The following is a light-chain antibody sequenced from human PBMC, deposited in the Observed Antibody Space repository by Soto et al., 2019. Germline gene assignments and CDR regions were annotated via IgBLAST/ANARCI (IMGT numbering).Light chain of an antibody. Sequence: EIVMTQSPVTLSVSPGERATLSCRASQSVSSNLAWYQQQPGQAPRLLIYGASTRATDIPARFSGSGSGTEFTLTISSLQPEDSATYYCQQYNSYSTTFGQGTKV. CDR2: GAS. CDR3: QQYNSYSTT. J-gene: IGKJ1*01. V-gene: IGKV3-15*01. CDR1: QSVSSN.